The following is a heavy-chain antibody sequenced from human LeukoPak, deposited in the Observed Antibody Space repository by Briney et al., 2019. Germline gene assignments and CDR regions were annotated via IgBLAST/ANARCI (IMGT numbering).Heavy chain of an antibody. V-gene: IGHV3-30*18. D-gene: IGHD6-19*01. J-gene: IGHJ4*02. CDR1: GFTFSSYG. CDR2: ISYDGSNK. Sequence: GGSLRLSCAASGFTFSSYGMHWVCQAPGKGLEWVAVISYDGSNKYYADSVKGRFTISRDNSKNTLYLQMNSLRAEDTAVYYCAKTGIAVDWGQGTLVTVSS. CDR3: AKTGIAVD.